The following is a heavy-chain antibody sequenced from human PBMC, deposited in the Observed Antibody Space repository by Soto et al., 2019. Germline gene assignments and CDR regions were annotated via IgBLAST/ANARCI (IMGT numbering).Heavy chain of an antibody. V-gene: IGHV1-69*02. J-gene: IGHJ6*03. CDR2: IIPILGIA. CDR3: ARIVGYCSGGSCPYYYMDV. CDR1: GGTFSSYT. Sequence: QVQLVQSGAEVKKPGSSVKVSCKASGGTFSSYTISWVRQAPGQGLEWMGRIIPILGIANYAQKFQGRVKITADKSTSTAYMELSSLRSEDTAVYYCARIVGYCSGGSCPYYYMDVWGKGTTVTVSS. D-gene: IGHD2-15*01.